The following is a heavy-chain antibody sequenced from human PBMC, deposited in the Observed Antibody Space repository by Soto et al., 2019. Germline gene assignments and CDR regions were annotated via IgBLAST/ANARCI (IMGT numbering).Heavy chain of an antibody. J-gene: IGHJ6*02. CDR2: ISYDGDNK. V-gene: IGHV3-30-3*01. D-gene: IGHD4-17*01. Sequence: QEQLVESGGGVVQPGRSLRLSCAASGFSFSSYAMHWVRQAPGKGLERVALISYDGDNKYYADSVKGPFTISRGNSKNTVHLQMTSLRGEDTALYYCARDFRSLDYGVAPYGMDVWGQGTTVTVSS. CDR1: GFSFSSYA. CDR3: ARDFRSLDYGVAPYGMDV.